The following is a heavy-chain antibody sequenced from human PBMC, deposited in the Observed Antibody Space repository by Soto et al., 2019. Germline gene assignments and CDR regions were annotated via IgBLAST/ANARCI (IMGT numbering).Heavy chain of an antibody. D-gene: IGHD6-13*01. CDR2: INHSGST. CDR3: ASKGGAAAGTYNWFDP. Sequence: PSETLSLTCAVYGGSFSGYYWSWIRQPPGKGLEWIGEINHSGSTNYNPSLKSRVTISVDTSKNQFSLKLSSVTAADTAVYYCASKGGAAAGTYNWFDPWGQGTLVTVSS. J-gene: IGHJ5*02. CDR1: GGSFSGYY. V-gene: IGHV4-34*01.